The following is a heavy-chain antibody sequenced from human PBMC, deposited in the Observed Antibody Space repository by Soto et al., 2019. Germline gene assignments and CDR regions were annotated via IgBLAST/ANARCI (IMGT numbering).Heavy chain of an antibody. J-gene: IGHJ2*01. V-gene: IGHV3-13*01. CDR3: AREGRSSVWYDWYFDL. CDR2: IGPGGDT. D-gene: IGHD6-19*01. CDR1: GLSFSTYD. Sequence: EVQLVESGGGLVQPGGSLRLSCAASGLSFSTYDMHWVRQATGKGLEWVSAIGPGGDTYYSDSVKGRFTISRENAKNSLYLQMDSLGAGDTAVYYCAREGRSSVWYDWYFDLWGRGTLVTVSS.